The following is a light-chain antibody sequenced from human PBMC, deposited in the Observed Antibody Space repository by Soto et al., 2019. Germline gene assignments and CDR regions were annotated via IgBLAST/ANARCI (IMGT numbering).Light chain of an antibody. CDR3: QQYKIYPLT. V-gene: IGKV1D-16*01. CDR1: QDINSY. J-gene: IGKJ4*01. CDR2: AAS. Sequence: DVQMTQSPSSLSASVGDRVTITCRASQDINSYLAWYQQKPGNAPKSLIYAASSLQTGVPSRFSGSESGTDFTLTISNLQPEDSATYYGQQYKIYPLTFGGGTKVEIK.